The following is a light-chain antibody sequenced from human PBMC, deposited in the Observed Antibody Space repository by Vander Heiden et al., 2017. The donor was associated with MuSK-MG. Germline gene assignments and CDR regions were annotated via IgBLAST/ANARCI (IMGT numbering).Light chain of an antibody. J-gene: IGKJ4*01. V-gene: IGKV4-1*01. CDR2: WAS. CDR1: QSLLSSSDNQNY. CDR3: HQDYSAPLT. Sequence: DIVLTQSPDSLAVSLGERATIHCKSSQSLLSSSDNQNYLAWSQRKPGQPPKLLIYWASTRDSGVPDRFSGSGSGTDFTLTISSLQAEDVAVYYCHQDYSAPLTFGGGTKVEIK.